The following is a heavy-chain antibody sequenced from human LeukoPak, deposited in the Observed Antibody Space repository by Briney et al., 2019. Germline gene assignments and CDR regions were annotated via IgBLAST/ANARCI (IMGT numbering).Heavy chain of an antibody. CDR3: ARDLTQLALFDY. D-gene: IGHD6-13*01. J-gene: IGHJ4*02. CDR1: GFTFSNYG. CDR2: IWYGGSNK. Sequence: AGRSLRLSCAASGFTFSNYGMHWVRQAPGKGLEWVAVIWYGGSNKYYADSVKGRFTLSRDNSKNTLFLQMNSLRPEDTAVYFCARDLTQLALFDYWGQGTLVTVSS. V-gene: IGHV3-33*01.